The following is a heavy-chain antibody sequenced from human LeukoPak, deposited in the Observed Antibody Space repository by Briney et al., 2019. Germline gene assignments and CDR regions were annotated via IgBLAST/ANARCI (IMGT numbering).Heavy chain of an antibody. CDR3: ARDRMATTFDY. CDR1: GGSISSYY. Sequence: PSETLSLTCNVSGGSISSYYWSWIRQPPGKGLEWIGYIYYSGSTNYNPSLKSRVTISVDTSKNQFSLKLSSVTAADTAVYYCARDRMATTFDYWGQGTLVTVSS. V-gene: IGHV4-59*12. J-gene: IGHJ4*02. D-gene: IGHD5-24*01. CDR2: IYYSGST.